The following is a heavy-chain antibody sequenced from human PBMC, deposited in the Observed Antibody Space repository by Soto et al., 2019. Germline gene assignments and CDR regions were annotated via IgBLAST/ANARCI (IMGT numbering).Heavy chain of an antibody. J-gene: IGHJ6*03. D-gene: IGHD5-12*01. CDR2: ISAYNGNT. Sequence: QVPLVQSGAEVKKPGASVKVSCKASGYTFTSYGISWVRQAPGQGLEWMGWISAYNGNTNYAQKLQGRVTMTTDTPTSTAYMELRSLRSDDTAVYYCARVVVATIHYYYYYMDVWGKGTTVTVSS. CDR1: GYTFTSYG. CDR3: ARVVVATIHYYYYYMDV. V-gene: IGHV1-18*01.